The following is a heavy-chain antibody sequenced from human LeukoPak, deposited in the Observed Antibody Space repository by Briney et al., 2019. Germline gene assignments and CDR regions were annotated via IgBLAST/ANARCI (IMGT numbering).Heavy chain of an antibody. CDR2: IIPILGIA. CDR1: GGTFSSYA. J-gene: IGHJ5*02. V-gene: IGHV1-69*04. CDR3: ARDPQDDYGDFRWFDP. D-gene: IGHD4-17*01. Sequence: ASVKVSCKASGGTFSSYAISWVRQAPGQGLEWMGRIIPILGIANYAQKFQSRVTITADKSTSTAYMELSSLRSEDTAVYYCARDPQDDYGDFRWFDPWGQGTLVTVSS.